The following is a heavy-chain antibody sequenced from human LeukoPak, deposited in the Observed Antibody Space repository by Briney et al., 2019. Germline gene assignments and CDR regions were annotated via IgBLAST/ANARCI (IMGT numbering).Heavy chain of an antibody. J-gene: IGHJ4*02. CDR1: GGTFSSYA. V-gene: IGHV1-18*01. CDR3: ARRYCTNGVCYTFDY. CDR2: ISAYNGNT. D-gene: IGHD2-8*01. Sequence: ASVKVSCKASGGTFSSYAISWVRQAPGQGLEWMGWISAYNGNTNYAQKLQGRVTMTTDTSTSTAYMELRSLRSDDTAVYYCARRYCTNGVCYTFDYWGQGTLVTVSS.